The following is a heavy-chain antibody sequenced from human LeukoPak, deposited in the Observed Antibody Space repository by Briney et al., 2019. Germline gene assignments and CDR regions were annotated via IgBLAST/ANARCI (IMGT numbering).Heavy chain of an antibody. J-gene: IGHJ6*03. D-gene: IGHD4-17*01. Sequence: PGGSLRLSCAASGFTFSDYYMSWIRQAPGKGLEWVSYISSSGSTIYYADSVKGRFTISRDNAKNSLYLQMNSLRAEDTAVYYCARVVTTVTSPSFSYYYYMDVWGKGTTVTVSS. CDR2: ISSSGSTI. V-gene: IGHV3-11*04. CDR3: ARVVTTVTSPSFSYYYYMDV. CDR1: GFTFSDYY.